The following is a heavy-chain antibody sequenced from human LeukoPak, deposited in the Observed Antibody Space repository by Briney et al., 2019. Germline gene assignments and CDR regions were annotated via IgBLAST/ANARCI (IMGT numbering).Heavy chain of an antibody. D-gene: IGHD3-16*01. V-gene: IGHV3-30*02. CDR1: GFTFSSYG. CDR2: IRYDGSNK. J-gene: IGHJ6*03. CDR3: AKDPRGNYYYYMDV. Sequence: GGSLRLSCAASGFTFSSYGMHWVRQAPGKGLEWVAFIRYDGSNKYYADSVKGRFIISRDNSKNTLYLQMNSLRAEDTAVYYCAKDPRGNYYYYMDVWGKGTTVTISS.